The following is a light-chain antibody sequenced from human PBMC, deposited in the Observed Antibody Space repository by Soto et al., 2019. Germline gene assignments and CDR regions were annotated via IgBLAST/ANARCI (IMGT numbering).Light chain of an antibody. CDR2: AAS. V-gene: IGKV1-39*01. CDR3: QQSYSTPIT. Sequence: IKITQAPSTRSGSLGDRVTSTGGACQSISSYLNWYQQKPGKAPKLLIYAASSLQSGVPSRFSGSGSGTDFTLTISSLQPEDFATYYCQQSYSTPITFGQGSRLEI. J-gene: IGKJ5*01. CDR1: QSISSY.